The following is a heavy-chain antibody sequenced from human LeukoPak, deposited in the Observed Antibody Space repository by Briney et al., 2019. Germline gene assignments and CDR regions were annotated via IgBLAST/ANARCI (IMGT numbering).Heavy chain of an antibody. CDR2: ISYDGSNK. V-gene: IGHV3-30*18. CDR3: AKDLGVTIFGVVIYGMDV. CDR1: GFTFSSYG. Sequence: GGSLRPSCAASGFTFSSYGMHWVRQAPGKGLEWVAVISYDGSNKYYADSVKGRFTISRDNSKNTLYLQMNSLRAEDTAVYYCAKDLGVTIFGVVIYGMDVWGQGTTVTVSS. J-gene: IGHJ6*02. D-gene: IGHD3-3*01.